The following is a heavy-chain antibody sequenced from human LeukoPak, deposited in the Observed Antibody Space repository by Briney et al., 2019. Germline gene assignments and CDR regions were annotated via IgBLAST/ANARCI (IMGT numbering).Heavy chain of an antibody. D-gene: IGHD2-21*02. CDR1: GFTFSSYG. J-gene: IGHJ6*02. V-gene: IGHV3-33*01. Sequence: GGSLRLSCAASGFTFSSYGMHWVRQAPGNGLEWVAVIWYDGSNKYYADSVKGRFTISRDNSKNTLYLQMNSLRAEDTAVYYCARDLCGGDCYHGYYCGMDVWGQGPRSPSP. CDR3: ARDLCGGDCYHGYYCGMDV. CDR2: IWYDGSNK.